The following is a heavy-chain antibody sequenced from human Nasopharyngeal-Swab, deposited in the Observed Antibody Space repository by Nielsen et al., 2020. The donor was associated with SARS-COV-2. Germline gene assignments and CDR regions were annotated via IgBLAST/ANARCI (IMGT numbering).Heavy chain of an antibody. J-gene: IGHJ4*02. V-gene: IGHV4-39*07. CDR3: ARERRDGYNSVCYFDY. D-gene: IGHD5-24*01. CDR2: IYHSGST. Sequence: WIRQPPGKGLEWIASIYHSGSTNYNPSLRSRVTILVDTSKNQFSLKLSSVTAADTAVYYCARERRDGYNSVCYFDYWGQGTPVTVSS.